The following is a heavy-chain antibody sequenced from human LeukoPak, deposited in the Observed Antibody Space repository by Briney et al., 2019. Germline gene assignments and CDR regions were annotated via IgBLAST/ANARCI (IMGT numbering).Heavy chain of an antibody. CDR3: ARTQGNYYYMDV. CDR2: IYTSGNS. J-gene: IGHJ6*03. CDR1: GDSISGYY. V-gene: IGHV4-4*07. Sequence: SETLSLTCTVSGDSISGYYWSWIRQPAGKGLEWIGRIYTSGNSNYNPSLKSRVTMSVDTSKNQFSLKLTSVTAADTAVYYCARTQGNYYYMDVWGKGTTVTISS.